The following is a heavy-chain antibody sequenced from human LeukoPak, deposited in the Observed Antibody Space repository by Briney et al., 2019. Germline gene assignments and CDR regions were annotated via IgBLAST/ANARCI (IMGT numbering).Heavy chain of an antibody. V-gene: IGHV1-69*04. J-gene: IGHJ3*02. CDR2: IIPILGIA. Sequence: SVKVSCKASGGTFSSYAISWVRQAPGQGLEWMGRIIPILGIANYAQKFQGRVTITADKSTSTAYMELSSLRSEDTAVYYCARCSTAMVPGSAFDIWGQGTMVTVSS. CDR3: ARCSTAMVPGSAFDI. CDR1: GGTFSSYA. D-gene: IGHD5-18*01.